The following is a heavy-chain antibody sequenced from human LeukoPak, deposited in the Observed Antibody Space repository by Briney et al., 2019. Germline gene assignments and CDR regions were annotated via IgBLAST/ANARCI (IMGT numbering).Heavy chain of an antibody. V-gene: IGHV3-23*01. D-gene: IGHD5-12*01. Sequence: GGSLRVSCAASEFTSSSYAMSWVRQAPGKGLEWVSVISGSGGSTYYADSVKGRFTISRDNSKNTLYLQMNSLRAEDTAVYYGAKVSSGYAPFDYWGQGSLVTVSS. CDR1: EFTSSSYA. CDR2: ISGSGGST. CDR3: AKVSSGYAPFDY. J-gene: IGHJ4*02.